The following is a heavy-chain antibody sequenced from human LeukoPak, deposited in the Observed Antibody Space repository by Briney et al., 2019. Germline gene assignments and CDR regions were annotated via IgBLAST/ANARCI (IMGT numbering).Heavy chain of an antibody. CDR1: GGSISSSSYY. CDR2: ISYSGTT. Sequence: SETLSLTCTVSGGSISSSSYYWGWIRQPPGKGPEWIGSISYSGTTYYSPSLKSRVTISVDTSKNQFSLRLSSVTAADTAVYYCAGNYYGSGSYYSEDRYWGQGTLVTVSS. V-gene: IGHV4-39*07. J-gene: IGHJ4*02. CDR3: AGNYYGSGSYYSEDRY. D-gene: IGHD3-10*01.